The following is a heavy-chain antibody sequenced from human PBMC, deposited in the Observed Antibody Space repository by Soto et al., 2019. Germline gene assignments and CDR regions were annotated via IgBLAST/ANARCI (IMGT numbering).Heavy chain of an antibody. Sequence: QITLKESGPTPVKPTQTLRLTCTFSGFSLSTSGVSVGWIRQPPGKALEWLALIYWDDDKRYSPSLKSRRTITKDAAKHQVGLTMTNMDPVDTATYYRAHSGRVLSPFDSWGQGTLVTVSS. CDR1: GFSLSTSGVS. J-gene: IGHJ4*02. CDR3: AHSGRVLSPFDS. CDR2: IYWDDDK. D-gene: IGHD2-15*01. V-gene: IGHV2-5*02.